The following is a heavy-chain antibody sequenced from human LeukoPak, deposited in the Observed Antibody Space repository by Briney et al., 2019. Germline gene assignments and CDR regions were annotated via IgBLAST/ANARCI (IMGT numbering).Heavy chain of an antibody. CDR1: GGSIGSGGYS. D-gene: IGHD6-13*01. CDR2: IYHSGST. Sequence: PSETLSLTCAVSGGSIGSGGYSWSWIRQPPGKGLEWIGYIYHSGSTYYNPSLKSRVTISVDRSKNQFSLKLSSVTAADTAVYYCARAGSSWYLDYWGQGTLVTVSS. CDR3: ARAGSSWYLDY. V-gene: IGHV4-30-2*01. J-gene: IGHJ4*02.